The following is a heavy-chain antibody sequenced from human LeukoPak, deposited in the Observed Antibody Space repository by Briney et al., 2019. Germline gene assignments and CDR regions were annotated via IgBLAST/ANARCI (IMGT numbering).Heavy chain of an antibody. V-gene: IGHV1-2*02. Sequence: ASVKVSCKASGYTFTGYYMHWVRQAPGQGLEWMGWINPNSGGTNYAQKFQGRVTMTRDTSISTAYMELSRLRSDDTAVYYCARVQYCSSTSCHYYYYYMDVWGKGTTVTVSS. J-gene: IGHJ6*03. D-gene: IGHD2-2*01. CDR2: INPNSGGT. CDR1: GYTFTGYY. CDR3: ARVQYCSSTSCHYYYYYMDV.